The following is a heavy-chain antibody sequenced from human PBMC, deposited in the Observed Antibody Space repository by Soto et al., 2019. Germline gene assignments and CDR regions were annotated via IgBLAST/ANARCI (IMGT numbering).Heavy chain of an antibody. V-gene: IGHV3-30-3*01. CDR2: ISYDGSNK. CDR3: ARDRGGYNRVYYFDC. J-gene: IGHJ4*02. Sequence: QVQLVESGGGVVQPGRSLRLSCAASGFTFSSYAMHWVRQAPGKGLEWVAVISYDGSNKYYADSVKGRFTISRDNSKNTLYLQMNSLRAEDTAVYYCARDRGGYNRVYYFDCWGQGTMVTVSS. D-gene: IGHD5-12*01. CDR1: GFTFSSYA.